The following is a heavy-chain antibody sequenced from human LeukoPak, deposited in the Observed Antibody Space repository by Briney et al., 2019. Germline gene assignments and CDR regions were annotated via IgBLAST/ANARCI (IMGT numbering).Heavy chain of an antibody. Sequence: PGGSLRLSCVASGFTFSTYWMSWVRQAPGKGLEWVANINQDGSKKYYVDSVKGRFTISRDNSKNTLYLQMNSLRAEDTAVYYCAKNLAAANFGFDYWGQGTLVTVSS. J-gene: IGHJ4*02. V-gene: IGHV3-7*01. CDR2: INQDGSKK. D-gene: IGHD6-13*01. CDR1: GFTFSTYW. CDR3: AKNLAAANFGFDY.